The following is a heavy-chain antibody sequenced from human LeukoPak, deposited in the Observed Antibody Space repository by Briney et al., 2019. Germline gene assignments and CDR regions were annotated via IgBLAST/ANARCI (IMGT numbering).Heavy chain of an antibody. CDR1: GFTFSDYY. J-gene: IGHJ6*03. D-gene: IGHD1-1*01. CDR3: ARAARQLHGTDDSYYYYMDV. V-gene: IGHV3-11*04. Sequence: GGSLRLSCAASGFTFSDYYMSWIRQAPGKGLEWVSYISSSGSTIYYADSVKGRFTISRDNAKNSLYLQMNSLRAEDTAVYYCARAARQLHGTDDSYYYYMDVWGKGTTVTVSS. CDR2: ISSSGSTI.